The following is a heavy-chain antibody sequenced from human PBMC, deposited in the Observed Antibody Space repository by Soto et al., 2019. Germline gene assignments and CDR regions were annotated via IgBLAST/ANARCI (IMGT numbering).Heavy chain of an antibody. CDR1: RFTFSGYW. CDR3: ARGARI. V-gene: IGHV3-7*01. Sequence: GGSLRLSCADSRFTFSGYWMYWVRQAPGKGLYWVANIKEDGSEKNYVDSVRGRFTISRDNAKNSLYLQMNSLRAEDTAVNYCARGARIWGQGTMVTVSS. J-gene: IGHJ3*02. CDR2: IKEDGSEK.